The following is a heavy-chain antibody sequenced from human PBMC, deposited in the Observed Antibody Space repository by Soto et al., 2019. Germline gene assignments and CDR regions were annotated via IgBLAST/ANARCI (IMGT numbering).Heavy chain of an antibody. CDR1: GFTFSDYY. D-gene: IGHD4-17*01. J-gene: IGHJ4*02. CDR3: ARYTYGDFFRSSITYFDY. V-gene: IGHV3-11*01. Sequence: GESLKISCAASGFTFSDYYMSWIRQAPGKGLEWVSYISSSGSTIYYADSVKGRFTISRDNAKNSLYLQMNSLRAEDTAVYYCARYTYGDFFRSSITYFDYWGQGTLVTVSS. CDR2: ISSSGSTI.